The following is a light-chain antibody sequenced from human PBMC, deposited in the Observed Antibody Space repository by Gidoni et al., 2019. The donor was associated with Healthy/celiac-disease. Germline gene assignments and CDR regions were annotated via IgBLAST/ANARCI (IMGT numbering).Light chain of an antibody. J-gene: IGLJ1*01. CDR1: SSNIGAGYD. Sequence: QSVLTQPPPVSGAPGHSVTISCTGSSSNIGAGYDVHWYQQLPGTAPKLLIYGNSKRPSGVPDRFSGSKSGTSASLAITGLQAEDEADYYCQAYDSSMSGYVFGTGTKVTVL. CDR3: QAYDSSMSGYV. CDR2: GNS. V-gene: IGLV1-40*01.